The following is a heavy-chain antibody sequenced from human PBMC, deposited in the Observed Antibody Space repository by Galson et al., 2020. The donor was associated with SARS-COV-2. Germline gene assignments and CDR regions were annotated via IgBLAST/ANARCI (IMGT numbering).Heavy chain of an antibody. J-gene: IGHJ4*02. D-gene: IGHD5-12*01. CDR2: TYYRSKWYN. V-gene: IGHV6-1*01. CDR1: GDSVSSNSAA. Sequence: SQTLSLTCAISGDSVSSNSAAWNWIRQSPSRGLEWLGRTYYRSKWYNDYAVSVKSRITINPDTSKNQFSLQLNSVTPEDTAVYYCARIRYSGYDRGVEYYFDYWGQGTLVTVSS. CDR3: ARIRYSGYDRGVEYYFDY.